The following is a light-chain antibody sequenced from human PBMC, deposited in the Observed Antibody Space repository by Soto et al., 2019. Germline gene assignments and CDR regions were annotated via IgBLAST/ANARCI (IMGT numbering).Light chain of an antibody. J-gene: IGLJ1*01. V-gene: IGLV2-8*01. Sequence: QSVLTQPPSASGSPGQSVTTSCTGTSSDVGGYNYVSWYQQHPGKAPKLMIYEVSKRPSGVPDRFSGSKSGNTASLTVSGLQAEDEADYYCNSYAGSTSFVVGPGTNVTVL. CDR2: EVS. CDR3: NSYAGSTSFV. CDR1: SSDVGGYNY.